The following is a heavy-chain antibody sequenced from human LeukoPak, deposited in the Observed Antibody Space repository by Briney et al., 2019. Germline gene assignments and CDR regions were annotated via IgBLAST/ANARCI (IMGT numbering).Heavy chain of an antibody. J-gene: IGHJ4*02. D-gene: IGHD2-8*02. CDR3: AREDTGGLDY. CDR1: GGSISSSSHY. Sequence: SETLSLTCIVSGGSISSSSHYWDWIRQPPGEGLEWIGSIYYSGSTYYNPSLKSRVTISVDTSKNQFSLKLISVTAADTAVYYCAREDTGGLDYWGQGILVTVSP. V-gene: IGHV4-39*07. CDR2: IYYSGST.